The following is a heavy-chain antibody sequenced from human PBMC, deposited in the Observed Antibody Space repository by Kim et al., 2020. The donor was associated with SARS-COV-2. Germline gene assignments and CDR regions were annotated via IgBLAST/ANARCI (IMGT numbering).Heavy chain of an antibody. Sequence: ASVKVSCKASGYTFTSYAMNWVRQAPGQGLEWMGWINTNTGNPTYAQGFTGRFVFSLDTSVSTAYLQISSLKAEDTAVYYCARDGFSTIFGVVISYYGMDVWGQVTTVTVSS. V-gene: IGHV7-4-1*02. J-gene: IGHJ6*02. D-gene: IGHD3-3*01. CDR3: ARDGFSTIFGVVISYYGMDV. CDR1: GYTFTSYA. CDR2: INTNTGNP.